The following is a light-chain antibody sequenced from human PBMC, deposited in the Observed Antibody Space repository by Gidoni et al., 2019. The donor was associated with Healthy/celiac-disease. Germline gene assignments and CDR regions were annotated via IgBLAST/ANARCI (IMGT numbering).Light chain of an antibody. Sequence: AIQLTQSPSSLSASVGDRVTITCRASQGIRNDLGWYQQKPGKAPKLLIYAASSLQSGVPSRFSGSGSGTDFTLTISSLQPEDFATYYCLQDYNYPLTFGGXTKVEIK. CDR2: AAS. CDR3: LQDYNYPLT. CDR1: QGIRND. J-gene: IGKJ4*01. V-gene: IGKV1-6*01.